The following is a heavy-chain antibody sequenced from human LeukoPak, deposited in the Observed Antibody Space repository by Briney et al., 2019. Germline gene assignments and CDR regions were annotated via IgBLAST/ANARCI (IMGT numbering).Heavy chain of an antibody. D-gene: IGHD1-7*01. J-gene: IGHJ4*02. CDR1: GGTFSSYA. CDR3: ASIDFSNYGFDY. Sequence: ASVKVSCKASGGTFSSYAISWVRQAPGQGLEWMGGIIPIFGTANYAQKFQGRVTITADESTSTAYMELSSLRSEDTAVYYCASIDFSNYGFDYWGQGTLVTVSS. V-gene: IGHV1-69*13. CDR2: IIPIFGTA.